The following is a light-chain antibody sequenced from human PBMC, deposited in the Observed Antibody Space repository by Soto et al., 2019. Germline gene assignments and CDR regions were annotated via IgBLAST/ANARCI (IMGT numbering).Light chain of an antibody. Sequence: QSALTQPRSVSGSPGQSVTISCTGTSSDVGGYNYVSWYQHHTGKAPKLMIYDVDKRPSGVPGRFSGSKSGNTASLTISGLQAEDEADSYCCSNAGSYPLVFGTGTKVTAL. J-gene: IGLJ1*01. CDR3: CSNAGSYPLV. V-gene: IGLV2-11*01. CDR2: DVD. CDR1: SSDVGGYNY.